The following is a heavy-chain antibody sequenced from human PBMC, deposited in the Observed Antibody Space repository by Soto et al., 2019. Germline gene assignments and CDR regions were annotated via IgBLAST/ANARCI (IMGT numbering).Heavy chain of an antibody. CDR2: TNPNSGNT. Sequence: QVQLVQSGAAVKKPGASVKVSCKASGYTFTSYDSNWVRQATGQGFDWMGWTNPNSGNTGYAQKFKGRVTMTRNTAISTAYMELSSLRSEDTAVYYCARVMGYYDGMDVWGQGTTVTVSS. J-gene: IGHJ6*02. CDR1: GYTFTSYD. CDR3: ARVMGYYDGMDV. V-gene: IGHV1-8*01.